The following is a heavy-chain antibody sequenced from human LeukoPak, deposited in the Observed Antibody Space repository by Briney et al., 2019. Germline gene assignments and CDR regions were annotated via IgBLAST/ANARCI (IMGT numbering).Heavy chain of an antibody. Sequence: SGGSLRLSCVASGFTFSNSTMSWVRQAPGKGLECVSAISGGGGSTYYADSVKGRFTISRDNLKNTLYLQMSSLRADDTAVYYCARCSSNTWYERISRHYYYMDVWGKGTTVTVSS. D-gene: IGHD6-13*01. CDR1: GFTFSNST. J-gene: IGHJ6*03. CDR3: ARCSSNTWYERISRHYYYMDV. V-gene: IGHV3-23*01. CDR2: ISGGGGST.